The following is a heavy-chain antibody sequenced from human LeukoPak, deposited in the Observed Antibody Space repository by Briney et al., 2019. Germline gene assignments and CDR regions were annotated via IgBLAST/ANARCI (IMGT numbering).Heavy chain of an antibody. CDR3: ARGPSLNYAGDWFDP. V-gene: IGHV4-59*01. CDR2: IYYSGST. J-gene: IGHJ5*02. D-gene: IGHD1-7*01. Sequence: PSETLSLTCTVSGGSISSYYWSWLRQPPGKGLEWIGYIYYSGSTNYNPSLKSRVTISVDTSKNQFSLKLSSVTAADTAVYYCARGPSLNYAGDWFDPWGQGTLVTVSS. CDR1: GGSISSYY.